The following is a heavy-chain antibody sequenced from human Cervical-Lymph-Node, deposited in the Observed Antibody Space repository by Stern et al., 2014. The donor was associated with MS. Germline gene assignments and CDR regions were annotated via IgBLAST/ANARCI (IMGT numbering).Heavy chain of an antibody. V-gene: IGHV3-33*01. CDR1: GFTFSSYG. D-gene: IGHD6-19*01. CDR2: IWSDGSNK. CDR3: ARDGDGYSSGWTYYFDY. J-gene: IGHJ4*02. Sequence: VQLVESGGGVVQPGRSLRLSCAASGFTFSSYGMHWVRQAPGKGLEWVAVIWSDGSNKYYADSVKGRFTISRDNSKNTLYLQMNSLRAEDTAVYYCARDGDGYSSGWTYYFDYWGQGTLVTVSS.